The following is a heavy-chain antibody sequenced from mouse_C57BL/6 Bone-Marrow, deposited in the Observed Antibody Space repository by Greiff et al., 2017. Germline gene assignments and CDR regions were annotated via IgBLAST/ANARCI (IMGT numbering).Heavy chain of an antibody. J-gene: IGHJ4*01. V-gene: IGHV1-55*01. CDR2: IYPGSGST. D-gene: IGHD1-1*01. Sequence: QVQLQQPGAELVKPGASVKMSCKASGYTVTSYWITWVKQRPGQGLEWIGDIYPGSGSTNYNEKFKSKATLTVDTSSSTAYMQLSSLTSEDSAVYYCARSYYGSSDAMDDWGQGTSVTVSS. CDR3: ARSYYGSSDAMDD. CDR1: GYTVTSYW.